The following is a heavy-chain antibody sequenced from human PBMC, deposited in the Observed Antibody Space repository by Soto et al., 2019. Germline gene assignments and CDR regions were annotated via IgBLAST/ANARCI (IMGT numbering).Heavy chain of an antibody. CDR3: ASSSRITIFGVVPPYYYYYGMDV. Sequence: PSETLSLTCAVSGDSISSGYYWAWIRRPPGKGLEWIGSIYHSGTTYYNPSLKSRVTISVDTSKNQFSLKLSSVTAADTAVYYCASSSRITIFGVVPPYYYYYGMDVWGQGTTVTVSS. CDR1: GDSISSGYY. V-gene: IGHV4-38-2*01. D-gene: IGHD3-3*01. J-gene: IGHJ6*02. CDR2: IYHSGTT.